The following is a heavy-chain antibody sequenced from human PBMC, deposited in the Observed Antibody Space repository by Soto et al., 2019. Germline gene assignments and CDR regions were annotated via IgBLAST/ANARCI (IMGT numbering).Heavy chain of an antibody. CDR3: ARDTYGDYFDY. D-gene: IGHD4-17*01. CDR2: IYYSGST. V-gene: IGHV4-61*01. J-gene: IGHJ4*02. Sequence: PSETLSLTCNVSGGSISSSRSYWARIRQPPGKGLEWIAYIYYSGSTYYNPSLESRVTVSVDTSKNQFSLKLSSVTAAATAVYYCARDTYGDYFDYWGQGTLVTVSS. CDR1: GGSISSSRSY.